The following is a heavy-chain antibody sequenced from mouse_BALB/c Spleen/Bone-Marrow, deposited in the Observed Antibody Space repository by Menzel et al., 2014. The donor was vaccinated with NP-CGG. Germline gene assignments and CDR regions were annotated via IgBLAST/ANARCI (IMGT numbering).Heavy chain of an antibody. CDR1: GFTFTDYY. Sequence: EVKLVESGGGLVQPGGSLRLSCAHSGFTFTDYYMSWVRQPPGKALEWLGFIRNKANGYTTEYSASVKGQFTISRDNSQSILYLQMNTLRAEDSATYYCARDNYYGIYWYFDVWGAGTTVTVSS. D-gene: IGHD1-1*01. J-gene: IGHJ1*01. CDR3: ARDNYYGIYWYFDV. V-gene: IGHV7-3*02. CDR2: IRNKANGYTT.